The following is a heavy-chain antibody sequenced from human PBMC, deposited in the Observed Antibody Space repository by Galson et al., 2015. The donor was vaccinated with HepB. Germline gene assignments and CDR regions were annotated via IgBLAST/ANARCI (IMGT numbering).Heavy chain of an antibody. J-gene: IGHJ6*02. V-gene: IGHV3-30-3*01. Sequence: SLRLSCAASGFTFSSYAMHWVRQAPGKGLEWVAVISYDGSNKYYADSVKGRFTISRDNSKNTLYLQMNSLRAEDTAVYYCARGRVGVRGKVDVWGQGTTVTVSS. D-gene: IGHD3-10*01. CDR3: ARGRVGVRGKVDV. CDR1: GFTFSSYA. CDR2: ISYDGSNK.